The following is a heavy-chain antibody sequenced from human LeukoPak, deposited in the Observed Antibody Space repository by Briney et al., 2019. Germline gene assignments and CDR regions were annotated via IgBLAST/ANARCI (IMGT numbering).Heavy chain of an antibody. CDR3: AREGYGASDSLDY. CDR2: IYYSGST. CDR1: GDSFTSGGYS. J-gene: IGHJ4*02. Sequence: SETLSLTRAVSGDSFTSGGYSWSWIRQPPGKGLEWIGYIYYSGSTNYNPSLKSRVTISVDTSKNQFSLKLSSVTAADTAVYYCAREGYGASDSLDYWGQGTLVTVSS. D-gene: IGHD4-17*01. V-gene: IGHV4-61*08.